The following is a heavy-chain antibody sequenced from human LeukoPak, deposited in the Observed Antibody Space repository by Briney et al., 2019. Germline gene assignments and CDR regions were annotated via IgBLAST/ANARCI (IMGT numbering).Heavy chain of an antibody. CDR1: GFTFSSYA. V-gene: IGHV3-30-3*01. Sequence: GGSLRLSCAASGFTFSSYAMHWVRQAPGKGLEWVAVISYDGSNKYYADSVKGRFTISRDNSKNTLYLQMNSLRAEDTAVYYCARSRAMVYYWGQGTLVTVSP. CDR3: ARSRAMVYY. D-gene: IGHD5-18*01. CDR2: ISYDGSNK. J-gene: IGHJ4*02.